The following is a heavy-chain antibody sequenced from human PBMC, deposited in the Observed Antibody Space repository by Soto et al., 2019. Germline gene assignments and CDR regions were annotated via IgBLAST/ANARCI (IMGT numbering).Heavy chain of an antibody. Sequence: EVQLVESGGGLVQPGGSLKLACAASGFTFSGSAMHWVRQTSGKGLEWVGRIRSKVNSYATAYAASVKGRFTISRDDSKTTAYLRMNSLKTDDTDVYYCTRDSSGWPDWGQGTLVTVSS. CDR1: GFTFSGSA. D-gene: IGHD6-19*01. J-gene: IGHJ4*02. CDR2: IRSKVNSYAT. CDR3: TRDSSGWPD. V-gene: IGHV3-73*02.